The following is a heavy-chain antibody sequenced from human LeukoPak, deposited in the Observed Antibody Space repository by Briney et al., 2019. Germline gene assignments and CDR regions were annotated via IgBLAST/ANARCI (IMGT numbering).Heavy chain of an antibody. J-gene: IGHJ6*02. D-gene: IGHD1-7*01. CDR1: GGSISSYY. CDR3: ARGTTRDYYGMDV. V-gene: IGHV4-59*01. Sequence: NPSETLSLTCTVSGGSISSYYWSWIRQPPGKGLEWIGYICYSGSTNYNPSLKSRVTISVDTSKNQFSLKLSSVTAADTAVYYCARGTTRDYYGMDVWGQGTTVTVSS. CDR2: ICYSGST.